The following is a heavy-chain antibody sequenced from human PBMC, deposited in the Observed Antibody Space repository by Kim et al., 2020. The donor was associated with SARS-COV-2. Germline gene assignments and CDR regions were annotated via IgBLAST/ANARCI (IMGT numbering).Heavy chain of an antibody. V-gene: IGHV3-33*01. D-gene: IGHD6-19*01. CDR3: GRDSSTSGWFDVDY. J-gene: IGHJ4*02. Sequence: AESVKGRFTISKDNSKNTVDLHMTNLRAEDTAVYYCGRDSSTSGWFDVDYWGQGTLVTVSS.